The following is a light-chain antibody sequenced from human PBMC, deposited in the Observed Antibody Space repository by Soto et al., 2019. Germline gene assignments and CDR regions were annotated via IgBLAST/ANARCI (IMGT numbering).Light chain of an antibody. J-gene: IGLJ7*01. CDR1: SSNIGSNT. Sequence: LTQPPSASGTPGQRVTISCSGSSSNIGSNTVNWYQQLPGTAPKLLIYSNNQRPSGVPDRFSGSKSGTSASLAISGLQSEDEADYYCAAWDDSLNGPVFGGGTQLTVL. CDR2: SNN. V-gene: IGLV1-44*01. CDR3: AAWDDSLNGPV.